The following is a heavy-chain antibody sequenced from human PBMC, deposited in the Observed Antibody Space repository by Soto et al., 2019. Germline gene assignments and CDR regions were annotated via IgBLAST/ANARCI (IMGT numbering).Heavy chain of an antibody. CDR3: AGFTVTKTTNFDY. D-gene: IGHD4-4*01. V-gene: IGHV4-39*01. Sequence: SETLSLTCTVSGGSISRSSYYWGWIRQPPGKGLEWIGSIYYSGSTYYNPSLKSRVTISVDTSKNQFSLKLSSVTAADTAVYYCAGFTVTKTTNFDYWGQGTLVTVSS. CDR1: GGSISRSSYY. J-gene: IGHJ4*02. CDR2: IYYSGST.